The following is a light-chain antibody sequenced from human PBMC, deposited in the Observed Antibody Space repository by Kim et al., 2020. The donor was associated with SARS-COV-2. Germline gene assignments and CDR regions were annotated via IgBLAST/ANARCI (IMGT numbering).Light chain of an antibody. V-gene: IGLV3-19*01. CDR3: NSRDSSGNSYV. CDR2: GKS. CDR1: SLRRYY. J-gene: IGLJ1*01. Sequence: ALGQTGRITCQGNSLRRYYASWYQQKPGQAPVFVIYGKSNRPSGIPDRFSGSSSGNTASMTIAGAQAEDEADYYCNSRDSSGNSYVFGNGTKVTVL.